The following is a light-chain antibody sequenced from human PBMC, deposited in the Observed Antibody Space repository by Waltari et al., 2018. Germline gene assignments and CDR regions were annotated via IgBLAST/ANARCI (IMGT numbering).Light chain of an antibody. V-gene: IGLV3-21*02. CDR2: DDN. CDR3: QVWDNFIDHPV. J-gene: IGLJ2*01. Sequence: SIILTQPPSLSVAPGQTARIACGGNNIGTYSVHWYQQKPAQAPILVIYDDNHRPSGIPERFAGSTSGNTATLTIRRVDPGDEAAYYCQVWDNFIDHPVFGGGTKLTVL. CDR1: NIGTYS.